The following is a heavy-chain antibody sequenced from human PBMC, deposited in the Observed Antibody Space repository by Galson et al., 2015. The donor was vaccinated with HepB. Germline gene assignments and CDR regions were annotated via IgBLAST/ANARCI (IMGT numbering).Heavy chain of an antibody. D-gene: IGHD2/OR15-2a*01. V-gene: IGHV3-30*18. Sequence: SLRLSCAASGFTFSSYGMHWVRQAPGKGLEWVAVISYDGSNKYYADSVKGRFTISRDNSKNTLYLQMNSLRAEDTAVYYCANTLTTSAFDIWGQGTMVTVSS. CDR3: ANTLTTSAFDI. CDR1: GFTFSSYG. CDR2: ISYDGSNK. J-gene: IGHJ3*02.